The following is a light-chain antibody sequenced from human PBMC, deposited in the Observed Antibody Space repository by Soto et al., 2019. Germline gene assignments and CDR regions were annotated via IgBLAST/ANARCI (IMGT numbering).Light chain of an antibody. CDR2: DVS. V-gene: IGLV2-14*01. CDR3: SSYTSSSTLVV. CDR1: SSDVGGYNY. Sequence: QSALTQPVSVSGSPGQSITISCTGTSSDVGGYNYVSWYQQHPGKAPKLMIYDVSNRPSGVSNRFSGSKSGNTASLTISGLQAEDEAAYYCSSYTSSSTLVVFGGGTKVTVL. J-gene: IGLJ2*01.